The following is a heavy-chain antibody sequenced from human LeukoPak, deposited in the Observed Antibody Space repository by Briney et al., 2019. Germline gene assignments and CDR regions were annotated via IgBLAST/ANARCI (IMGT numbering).Heavy chain of an antibody. V-gene: IGHV3-9*01. CDR3: AEDWGSGYNEDEFDC. J-gene: IGHJ4*02. CDR2: ISWNSGSI. CDR1: GFTFDDYA. Sequence: GGSLRLSCAASGFTFDDYAMHWVRQAPGKGLEWVSGISWNSGSIGYADSVKGRFTISRDNAKNSLYLQMNSLRAEDTALYYCAEDWGSGYNEDEFDCWGQGSLVAVSS. D-gene: IGHD5-12*01.